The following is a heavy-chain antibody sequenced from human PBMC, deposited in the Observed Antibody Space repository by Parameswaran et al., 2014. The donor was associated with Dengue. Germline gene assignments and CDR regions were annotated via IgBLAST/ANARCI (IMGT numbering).Heavy chain of an antibody. J-gene: IGHJ4*02. CDR2: INHSGST. D-gene: IGHD4-17*01. V-gene: IGHV4-34*01. CDR1: GGSFSGYY. Sequence: ASETLSLTCAVYGGSFSGYYWSWIRQPPGKGLEWIGEINHSGSTNYNPSLKSRVTISVDTSKNQFSLKLSSVTAADTAVYYCARSPLHKAVTDYWGQGTLVTVSS. CDR3: ARSPLHKAVTDY.